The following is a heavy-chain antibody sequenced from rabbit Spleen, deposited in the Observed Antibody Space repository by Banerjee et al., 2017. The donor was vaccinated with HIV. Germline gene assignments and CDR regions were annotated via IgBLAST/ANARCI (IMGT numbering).Heavy chain of an antibody. V-gene: IGHV1S40*01. D-gene: IGHD6-1*01. CDR1: GFSFSSSDY. CDR2: IAGGSTDFT. CDR3: ARDTASSFSSYGMDL. J-gene: IGHJ6*01. Sequence: QSLEESGGDLVKPGGTLTLTCTASGFSFSSSDYMCWVRQAPGKGLEWISCIAGGSTDFTYSATWAKGRFTISKASSTTVTLQMTSLTVADTATYFCARDTASSFSSYGMDLWGQGTLVTVS.